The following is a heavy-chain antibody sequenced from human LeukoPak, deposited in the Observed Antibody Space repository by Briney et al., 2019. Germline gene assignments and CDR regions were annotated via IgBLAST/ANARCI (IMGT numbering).Heavy chain of an antibody. CDR1: GGSISSYY. V-gene: IGHV4-59*01. D-gene: IGHD2-15*01. CDR3: ARAGWGPNDAFDI. J-gene: IGHJ3*02. CDR2: IYYSGST. Sequence: SETLSLTCRVSGGSISSYYWSWIRQAPGKGLEWIGYIYYSGSTKYNPSLKSRVTISLDTSKNQLSLKLSSVTAADTAMYYCARAGWGPNDAFDIWGQGTMVTVSS.